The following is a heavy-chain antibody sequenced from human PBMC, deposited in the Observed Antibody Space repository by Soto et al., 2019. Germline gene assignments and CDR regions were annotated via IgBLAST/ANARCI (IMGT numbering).Heavy chain of an antibody. V-gene: IGHV1-18*01. CDR1: GYTFTSYV. CDR2: ISAYNGNT. J-gene: IGHJ4*02. CDR3: ARGLPLAADY. Sequence: ASVKVSCKASGYTFTSYVISWVRQAPAQGLEWMGWISAYNGNTNFAQKFQGRVTITADKSTSTAYMELSSLRSEDTAVYYCARGLPLAADYWGQGTLVTVSS.